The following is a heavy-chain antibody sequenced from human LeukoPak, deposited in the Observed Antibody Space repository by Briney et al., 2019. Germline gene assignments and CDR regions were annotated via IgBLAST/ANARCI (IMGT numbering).Heavy chain of an antibody. CDR1: GFTFSSSD. D-gene: IGHD2/OR15-2a*01. V-gene: IGHV3-30*18. J-gene: IGHJ4*02. Sequence: PGVSLRLSCAASGFTFSSSDMHWVRPAPGKGLEWVAVISYDATNKYYADSVKDRFTLSRDNSKNTLYLQTNTLRDEDTAVYYCAKASSNYFYYFEYWGQGTLVTVSS. CDR3: AKASSNYFYYFEY. CDR2: ISYDATNK.